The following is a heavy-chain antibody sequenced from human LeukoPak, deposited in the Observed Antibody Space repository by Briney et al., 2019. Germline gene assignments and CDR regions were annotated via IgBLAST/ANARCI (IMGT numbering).Heavy chain of an antibody. V-gene: IGHV3-30*03. Sequence: GGSLRPSCAASGFTFSTYGIHWVRQAPGKGLEWVGLLSSGGINKHYADSVKGRFIISRDNSMNTLYLQMNSLGVEDTAVYYCARDHAGSGRAFDYWGQGTLVTVSS. CDR3: ARDHAGSGRAFDY. CDR2: LSSGGINK. J-gene: IGHJ4*02. CDR1: GFTFSTYG. D-gene: IGHD2-15*01.